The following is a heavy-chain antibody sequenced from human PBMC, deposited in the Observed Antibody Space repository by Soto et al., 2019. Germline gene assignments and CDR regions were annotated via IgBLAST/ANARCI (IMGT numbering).Heavy chain of an antibody. Sequence: SETLSLTCTVSGGSISSYYWSWIRQPPGKGLEWIGYIYYSGSTNYNPSLKSRVTISVDTSKNQFSLKLSSVTAADTAVYYCASSAGVQWLVFDYWGQGTLVTVSS. CDR3: ASSAGVQWLVFDY. J-gene: IGHJ4*02. D-gene: IGHD6-19*01. CDR2: IYYSGST. V-gene: IGHV4-59*01. CDR1: GGSISSYY.